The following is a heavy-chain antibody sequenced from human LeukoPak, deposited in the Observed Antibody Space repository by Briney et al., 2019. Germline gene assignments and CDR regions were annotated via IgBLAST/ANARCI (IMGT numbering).Heavy chain of an antibody. CDR2: IYHSGST. CDR1: GGSISISNW. V-gene: IGHV4-4*02. D-gene: IGHD4-23*01. Sequence: SETLSLTCAVSGGSISISNWWSWVRQPPGKGLEWIGEIYHSGSTNYNPSLKSRVTISVDTSKNQFSLKLSSVTAADTAVYYCARGPTVVKSLEYFQHWGQGTLVTVSS. CDR3: ARGPTVVKSLEYFQH. J-gene: IGHJ1*01.